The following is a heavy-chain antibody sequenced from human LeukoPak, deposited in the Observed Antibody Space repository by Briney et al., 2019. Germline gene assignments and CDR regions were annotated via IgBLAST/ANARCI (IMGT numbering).Heavy chain of an antibody. D-gene: IGHD3-10*01. CDR2: IWYDGSHK. CDR1: GFTFSSYG. J-gene: IGHJ4*02. CDR3: ARDLLLWFGELSGDSDY. Sequence: PGGSLRLSCAASGFTFSSYGMHWVRQAPAKGLEGVAVIWYDGSHKYYADSVKGRFTISRDNSKNTLHLQMNSLRAEDTAVYYCARDLLLWFGELSGDSDYWGQGTLVTVSS. V-gene: IGHV3-33*01.